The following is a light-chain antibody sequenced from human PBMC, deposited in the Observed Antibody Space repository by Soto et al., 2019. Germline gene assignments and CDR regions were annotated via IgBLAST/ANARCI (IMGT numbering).Light chain of an antibody. J-gene: IGKJ2*02. V-gene: IGKV1-33*01. CDR2: DAS. CDR3: QQFDSVPCT. Sequence: IQMTHSPSSLSASVGDRVTITCQASQDINNYLIWYQQKPGKAPKLLIYDASTLGTGVSSRFSGSGSGTHFILTISSLQPEDIATYYCQQFDSVPCTFGQGTKLEIK. CDR1: QDINNY.